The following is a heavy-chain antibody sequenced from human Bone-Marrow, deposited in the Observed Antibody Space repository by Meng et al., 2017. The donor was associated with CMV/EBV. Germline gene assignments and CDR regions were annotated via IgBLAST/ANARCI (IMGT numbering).Heavy chain of an antibody. J-gene: IGHJ4*02. CDR1: GGTFSSYT. CDR2: IIPILGIA. Sequence: SVKVSCKASGGTFSSYTISWVRQAPGQGLEWMGRIIPILGIANYAQKFQGRVTITADKSTSTAYMELSSLRSEDTAVYYCARAVYSSSPGVDYWGQGTLVTVSS. V-gene: IGHV1-69*02. CDR3: ARAVYSSSPGVDY. D-gene: IGHD6-6*01.